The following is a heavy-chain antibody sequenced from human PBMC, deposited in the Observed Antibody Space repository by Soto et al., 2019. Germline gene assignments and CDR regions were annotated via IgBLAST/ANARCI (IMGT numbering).Heavy chain of an antibody. D-gene: IGHD5-12*01. J-gene: IGHJ4*02. V-gene: IGHV3-30*03. CDR3: ALGDGYLYY. Sequence: QVQLVESGGGVVQPGRSLRLSCAASGFTFSSYGMHWVRQAPGKGLEWVAVISYDGSNKYYADSVKGRFTISRDNSKNTLYLQMNSLRAEDTAVYYCALGDGYLYYWGQGTLVTVSS. CDR2: ISYDGSNK. CDR1: GFTFSSYG.